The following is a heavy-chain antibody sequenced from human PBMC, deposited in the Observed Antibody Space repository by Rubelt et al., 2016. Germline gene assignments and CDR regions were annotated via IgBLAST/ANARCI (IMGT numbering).Heavy chain of an antibody. V-gene: IGHV2-5*02. J-gene: IGHJ4*02. CDR3: ARTNGWLAVF. CDR1: GISLSSRGVG. D-gene: IGHD6-19*01. Sequence: QTTLKESGPTLVKPTQTLTLTCTFSGISLSSRGVGVVWVRQPPGKALEWLALIYWDDDKHYRPSLQSRLTITKDTSKNQVGLTMTNMDPVETGTYYCARTNGWLAVFWGQGTLVTVSS. CDR2: IYWDDDK.